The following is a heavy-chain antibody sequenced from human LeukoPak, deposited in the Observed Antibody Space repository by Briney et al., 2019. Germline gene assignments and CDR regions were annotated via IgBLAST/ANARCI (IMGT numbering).Heavy chain of an antibody. CDR2: IRYDGSDK. Sequence: GGSLRLSCEASGFTFSSSGMHWVRQPPGKGLEWVAYIRYDGSDKYYGDSVKGRFTISRDNSKKTLSLQMNTLTLADTAVYSCVRDSTVGASVFDFWGQGTMVTVSS. D-gene: IGHD1-26*01. CDR3: VRDSTVGASVFDF. J-gene: IGHJ4*02. CDR1: GFTFSSSG. V-gene: IGHV3-30*02.